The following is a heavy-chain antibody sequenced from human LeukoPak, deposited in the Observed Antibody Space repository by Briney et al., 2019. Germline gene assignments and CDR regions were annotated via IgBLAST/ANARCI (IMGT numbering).Heavy chain of an antibody. CDR2: INPNSGGT. Sequence: ASVTVSCTASGYTFTGYYMHWVRQAPGQGLEWMGWINPNSGGTNYAQKFQGRVTMTRDTSISTAYMELSRLRSDDTAVYYCARDWGLYFDWLFGKFDPWGQGTLVTVSS. V-gene: IGHV1-2*02. D-gene: IGHD3-9*01. J-gene: IGHJ5*02. CDR1: GYTFTGYY. CDR3: ARDWGLYFDWLFGKFDP.